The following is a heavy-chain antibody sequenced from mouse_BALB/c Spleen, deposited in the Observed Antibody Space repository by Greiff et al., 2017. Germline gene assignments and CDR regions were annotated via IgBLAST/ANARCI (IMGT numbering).Heavy chain of an antibody. J-gene: IGHJ4*01. Sequence: QVQLKESGPGLVQPSQSLSITCTVSGFSLTSYGVHWVRQSPGKGLEWLGVIWSGGSTDYNAAFISRLSISKDNSKSQVFFKMNSLQANDTAIYYCARNHYGSSYDYAMDYWGQGTSVTVSS. CDR3: ARNHYGSSYDYAMDY. V-gene: IGHV2-2*02. CDR1: GFSLTSYG. CDR2: IWSGGST. D-gene: IGHD1-1*01.